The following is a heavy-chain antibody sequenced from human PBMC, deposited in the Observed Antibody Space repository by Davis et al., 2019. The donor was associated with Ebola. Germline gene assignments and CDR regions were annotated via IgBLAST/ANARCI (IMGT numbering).Heavy chain of an antibody. V-gene: IGHV3-7*01. CDR3: ARRSQQLATY. J-gene: IGHJ4*02. CDR1: AFTFSSYW. D-gene: IGHD6-13*01. Sequence: GGSLRLSCAASAFTFSSYWMSWVRQAPGKGLEWVANIKQDGSEKYYVDSVKGRFTISRDNAKNSLYLQMNSLRAEDKAVYYCARRSQQLATYWGQGTLVTVSS. CDR2: IKQDGSEK.